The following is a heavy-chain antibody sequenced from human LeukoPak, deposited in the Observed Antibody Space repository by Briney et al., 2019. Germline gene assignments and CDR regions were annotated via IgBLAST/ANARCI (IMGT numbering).Heavy chain of an antibody. CDR3: ARSVAGSFDY. J-gene: IGHJ4*02. CDR2: INSISTI. CDR1: GFTFSPYS. V-gene: IGHV3-48*01. D-gene: IGHD6-19*01. Sequence: PGGSLRLSCAASGFTFSPYSMNWVRQAPGKGLEWVSYINSISTIYYADSVEGRFTISRDNAKNSAYLQLNSLRVEDTAVYYCARSVAGSFDYWGQGTLVTVSS.